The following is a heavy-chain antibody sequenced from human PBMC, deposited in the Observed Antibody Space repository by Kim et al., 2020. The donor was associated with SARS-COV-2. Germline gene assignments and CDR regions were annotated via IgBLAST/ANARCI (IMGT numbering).Heavy chain of an antibody. CDR3: ARDFYPHGSGSPSGLDY. J-gene: IGHJ4*02. V-gene: IGHV1-3*01. Sequence: ASVKVSCKASGYTFTSYAMHWVRQAPGQRLEWMGWINAGNGNTKYSQKFQGRVTITRDTSASTAYMELSSLRSEDTAVYYCARDFYPHGSGSPSGLDYWGQGTLVTVSS. D-gene: IGHD3-10*01. CDR2: INAGNGNT. CDR1: GYTFTSYA.